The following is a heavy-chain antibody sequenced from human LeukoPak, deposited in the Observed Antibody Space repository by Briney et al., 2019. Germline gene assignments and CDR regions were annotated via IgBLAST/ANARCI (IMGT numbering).Heavy chain of an antibody. CDR1: GGTFSSNA. D-gene: IGHD5-12*01. Sequence: SVKVSCKASGGTFSSNAISWVRQAPGQGLEWMGGIIPIFGTANYAQKFQGRVTITADESTSTAYMELSSLRSEDTAVYYCARSGYDSPPYYYYGMDVWGQGTTVTVSS. V-gene: IGHV1-69*13. CDR2: IIPIFGTA. J-gene: IGHJ6*02. CDR3: ARSGYDSPPYYYYGMDV.